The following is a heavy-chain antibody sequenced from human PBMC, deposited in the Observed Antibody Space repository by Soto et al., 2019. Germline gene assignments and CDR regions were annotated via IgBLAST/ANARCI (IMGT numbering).Heavy chain of an antibody. CDR2: ISFDGRNK. CDR1: GFTFGTYA. Sequence: GGSLRLSCAASGFTFGTYAMHWVRQAPGKGLELMAVISFDGRNKHYADSVKGRFTISRDNSKNTLYLQMNSLRTEDTAVYYCARRYKDGRRDCISTSCLFDPWGQGTLVTVS. D-gene: IGHD2-2*01. V-gene: IGHV3-30*04. CDR3: ARRYKDGRRDCISTSCLFDP. J-gene: IGHJ5*02.